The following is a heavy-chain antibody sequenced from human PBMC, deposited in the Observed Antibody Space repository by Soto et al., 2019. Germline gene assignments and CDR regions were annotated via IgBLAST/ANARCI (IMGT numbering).Heavy chain of an antibody. CDR1: GGSITRNNHY. Sequence: QLQLQESGPGLVKPSETLSLTCIVSGGSITRNNHYWGWVRQSPGKGLEWIGSILYSGSTNYNPSPKSPVTLSVETSKNQFSLKMSSVTAADTALYYCARLGSSGWYQGSYFDYWGQGTLVTVSS. CDR2: ILYSGST. J-gene: IGHJ4*02. D-gene: IGHD6-19*01. V-gene: IGHV4-39*01. CDR3: ARLGSSGWYQGSYFDY.